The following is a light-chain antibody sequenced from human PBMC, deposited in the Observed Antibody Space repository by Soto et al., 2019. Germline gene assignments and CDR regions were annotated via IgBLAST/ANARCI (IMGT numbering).Light chain of an antibody. Sequence: MVMTQSPGTLSLSRGERATLSCRASQSVSSSYLAWYQQKPGQAPRLLIYGASSRATGIPDRFSGSGSGTDFTLTISRLEPEPFAVYYCQQYGSSPQTFGQGTKVDIK. CDR3: QQYGSSPQT. CDR1: QSVSSSY. J-gene: IGKJ1*01. CDR2: GAS. V-gene: IGKV3-20*01.